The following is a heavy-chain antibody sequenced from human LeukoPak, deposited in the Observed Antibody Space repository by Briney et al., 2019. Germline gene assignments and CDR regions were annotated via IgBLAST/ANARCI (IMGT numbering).Heavy chain of an antibody. CDR3: VREESGGYFDY. CDR1: GYTFTGYY. D-gene: IGHD2-8*02. J-gene: IGHJ4*02. Sequence: ASVKVSCKASGYTFTGYYIHWVRQAPGQGLEWMGWINPKSGGRNYAQMFQGRVTMTRDTSISTVYMELSSLRSEDTAVYHCVREESGGYFDYWGQGTLVTVSS. CDR2: INPKSGGR. V-gene: IGHV1-2*02.